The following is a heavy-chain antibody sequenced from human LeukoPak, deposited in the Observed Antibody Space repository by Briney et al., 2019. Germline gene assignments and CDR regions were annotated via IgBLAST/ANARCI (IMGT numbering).Heavy chain of an antibody. V-gene: IGHV3-9*01. J-gene: IGHJ4*02. CDR1: GFTLDDYA. CDR3: AKDSYHYDSSGFGN. Sequence: GGSLRLSCAASGFTLDDYAMHWVRQVPGKGLEWVSGINWNSAHIGYADSVKGRFTISRDNAKNSLYLQMNSLRTEDTALYYCAKDSYHYDSSGFGNWGQGTLVSVSS. CDR2: INWNSAHI. D-gene: IGHD3-22*01.